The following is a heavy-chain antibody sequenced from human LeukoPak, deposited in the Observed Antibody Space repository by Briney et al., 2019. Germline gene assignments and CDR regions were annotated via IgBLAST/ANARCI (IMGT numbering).Heavy chain of an antibody. CDR1: GFTFDDYA. CDR3: ARPLFQWELFAFDI. CDR2: ISWNSGSI. V-gene: IGHV3-9*01. D-gene: IGHD1-26*01. J-gene: IGHJ3*02. Sequence: GGSLRLSCAASGFTFDDYAMHWVRQAPGKGLEWVSGISWNSGSIGYADSVKGRFTISRDNAKNSLYLQMNSLRAEDTALYYCARPLFQWELFAFDIWGQGTMVTVSS.